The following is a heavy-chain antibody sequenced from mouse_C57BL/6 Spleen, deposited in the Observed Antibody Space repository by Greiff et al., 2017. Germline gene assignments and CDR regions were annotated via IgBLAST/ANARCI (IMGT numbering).Heavy chain of an antibody. D-gene: IGHD2-4*01. CDR2: INPNNGGT. Sequence: EVQLQQSGPELVKPGASVKMSCKASGYTFTDYNMHWVKQSHGKSLEWIGYINPNNGGTSYNQKFKGKATLTVNKSSSTAYMELRSLTSEEVAVYYCARTYDYDPFAYWGQGTLVTVSA. CDR3: ARTYDYDPFAY. CDR1: GYTFTDYN. J-gene: IGHJ3*01. V-gene: IGHV1-22*01.